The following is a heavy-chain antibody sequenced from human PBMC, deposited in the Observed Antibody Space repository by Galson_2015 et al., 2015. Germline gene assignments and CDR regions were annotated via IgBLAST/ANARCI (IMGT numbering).Heavy chain of an antibody. J-gene: IGHJ6*02. Sequence: SVKVSCKASGGTFNTFAINWVRQAPGQGLEWMGGIIPTLRTPNYAQKFQDRVTITADESTNIAYMELSSLRSEDTALYYCATSYDVSTSSYYGMGVWGHGTTVTVSS. CDR3: ATSYDVSTSSYYGMGV. D-gene: IGHD3-9*01. CDR1: GGTFNTFA. CDR2: IIPTLRTP. V-gene: IGHV1-69*13.